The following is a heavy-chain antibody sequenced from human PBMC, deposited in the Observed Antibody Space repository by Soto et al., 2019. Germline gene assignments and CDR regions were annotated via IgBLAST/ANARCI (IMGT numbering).Heavy chain of an antibody. V-gene: IGHV1-8*01. J-gene: IGHJ4*01. CDR2: MNPNSGNT. Sequence: QVQLVQSGAEVKKPGASVKVSCKASGYTFTSYDINWVRQATGQGLEWMGWMNPNSGNTGYAQKFQGRVTMTMNTAISTAYMELSSLRSEDTAVYYCAITDSNSLPHAIDYWGHGTLVTVAS. D-gene: IGHD4-4*01. CDR1: GYTFTSYD. CDR3: AITDSNSLPHAIDY.